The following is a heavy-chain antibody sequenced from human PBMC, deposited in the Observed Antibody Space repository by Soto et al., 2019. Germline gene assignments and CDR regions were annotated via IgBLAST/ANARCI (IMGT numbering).Heavy chain of an antibody. CDR3: ARDIAGRGYFDF. J-gene: IGHJ4*02. V-gene: IGHV4-31*03. CDR2: IYYSGST. Sequence: QVHLQESGPGLVKPSQTLSLTCTVSGDSFTSGGYYWSWIRQHPGKGLEWIGYIYYSGSTYYNPYLKSRVTISVDTSKNQFSLKLTSVTAADTAVYYCARDIAGRGYFDFWGQGSLVTVSS. CDR1: GDSFTSGGYY. D-gene: IGHD3-16*02.